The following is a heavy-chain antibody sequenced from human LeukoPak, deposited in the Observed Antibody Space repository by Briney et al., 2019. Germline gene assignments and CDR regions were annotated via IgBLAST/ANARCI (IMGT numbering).Heavy chain of an antibody. V-gene: IGHV4-34*01. CDR1: DGSFTGYY. Sequence: SETLSLTCAVYDGSFTGYYWSWIRQPPGKELEWIGDINHNRVTNYSPSLKSRVTISLDTSKNQFSLKLGSVTAADTAVYYCARGRDVKYYDYDWGKDRYTHVFDMWGRGTMVIVSS. CDR3: ARGRDVKYYDYDWGKDRYTHVFDM. CDR2: INHNRVT. D-gene: IGHD3-16*02. J-gene: IGHJ3*02.